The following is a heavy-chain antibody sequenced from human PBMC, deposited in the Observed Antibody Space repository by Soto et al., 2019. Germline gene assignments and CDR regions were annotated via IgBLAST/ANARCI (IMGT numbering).Heavy chain of an antibody. CDR3: ARIGGKARYDFWSGYPMDV. CDR2: ISSSSSYI. D-gene: IGHD3-3*01. V-gene: IGHV3-21*01. CDR1: GFTFSSYS. Sequence: GGSLRLSCAASGFTFSSYSMNWVRQAPGKGLEWVSSISSSSSYIYYADSVKGRFTISRDNSKNSLYLQMNSLRAEDTAVYYCARIGGKARYDFWSGYPMDVWGQGTTVTVSS. J-gene: IGHJ6*02.